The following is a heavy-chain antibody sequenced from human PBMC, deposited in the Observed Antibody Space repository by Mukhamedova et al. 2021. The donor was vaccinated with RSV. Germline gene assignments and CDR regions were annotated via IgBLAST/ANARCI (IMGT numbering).Heavy chain of an antibody. CDR2: ISYDGSNK. CDR3: ARGPPPRFGRIDY. J-gene: IGHJ4*01. CDR1: GFTFSSYA. Sequence: GFTFSSYAMHWVRQAPGKGLEWVAVISYDGSNKYYADSVKGRFTISRDNSKNTLYLQMNSLRAEDTAVYYCARGPPPRFGRIDYWG. D-gene: IGHD3-10*01. V-gene: IGHV3-30*04.